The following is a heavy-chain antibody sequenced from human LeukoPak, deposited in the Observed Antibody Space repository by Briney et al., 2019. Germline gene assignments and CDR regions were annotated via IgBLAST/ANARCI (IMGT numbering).Heavy chain of an antibody. CDR3: ARGGEYDILTGYRPIAYYYYGMDV. Sequence: SQTLSLTCTVSGGSISSGGYYWSWIRQHPGKGLEWIGYIYYSGSTYYNPSLKSQVTISVDTSKNQFSPKLNSVTAADTAVYYCARGGEYDILTGYRPIAYYYYGMDVWGQGTTVTVSS. V-gene: IGHV4-31*01. CDR1: GGSISSGGYY. J-gene: IGHJ6*02. D-gene: IGHD3-9*01. CDR2: IYYSGST.